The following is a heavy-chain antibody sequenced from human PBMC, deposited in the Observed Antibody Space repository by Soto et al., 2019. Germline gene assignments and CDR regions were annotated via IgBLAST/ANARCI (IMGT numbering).Heavy chain of an antibody. V-gene: IGHV4-59*08. CDR2: VYYTGRT. J-gene: IGHJ3*02. CDR1: GGSLIQSY. D-gene: IGHD1-1*01. Sequence: SETLSLTCTVSGGSLIQSYWNWIWQTPGRGLEWIGCVYYTGRTNVNPSFKSRVSMSVDTSKNQFSLKLSSVTAADTAVYYCARLGWNLDAFDIWGQGTMVTVSS. CDR3: ARLGWNLDAFDI.